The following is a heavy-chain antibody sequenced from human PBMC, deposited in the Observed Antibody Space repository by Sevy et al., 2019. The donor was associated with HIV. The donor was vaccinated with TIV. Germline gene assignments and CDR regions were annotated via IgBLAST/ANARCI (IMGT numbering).Heavy chain of an antibody. CDR1: GGSIGTYY. CDR2: IYYTGKS. CDR3: ARLSRNNVVVTGVRRDGFDV. D-gene: IGHD2-21*02. V-gene: IGHV4-59*01. Sequence: SETLSLTCAVSGGSIGTYYWSWIRQPPGKGLQWIGYIYYTGKSNYNPSLQTPVTMPIDTSKNQFSLRLSSVTSADTAMYYCARLSRNNVVVTGVRRDGFDVWGQGTMVTVSS. J-gene: IGHJ3*01.